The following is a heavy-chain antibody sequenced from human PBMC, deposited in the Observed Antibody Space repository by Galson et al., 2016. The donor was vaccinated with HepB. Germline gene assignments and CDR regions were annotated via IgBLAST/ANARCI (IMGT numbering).Heavy chain of an antibody. CDR2: IDWDDDK. D-gene: IGHD1-26*01. CDR3: ARMGGSDDGGAYSYGMDV. CDR1: GFSLSSSGMC. V-gene: IGHV2-70*01. J-gene: IGHJ6*02. Sequence: PALVKPTQTLTLTCTFSGFSLSSSGMCVNWIRQPPGKALEWLALIDWDDDKYYNTSLKTRLTISKDTSKNQVVLTMTNMDPVDTATYYCARMGGSDDGGAYSYGMDVWGQGTTVTVSS.